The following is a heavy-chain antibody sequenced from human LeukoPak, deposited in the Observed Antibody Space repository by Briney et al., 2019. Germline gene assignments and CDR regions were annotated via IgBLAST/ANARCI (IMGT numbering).Heavy chain of an antibody. CDR2: INHNSGRT. CDR1: GYTFTDYY. V-gene: IGHV1-2*02. CDR3: VRRGSYFDY. D-gene: IGHD3-10*01. J-gene: IGHJ4*02. Sequence: ASVKVSCKASGYTFTDYYMHGVRQAPGQGREWMGWINHNSGRTNYAQKFQGRVTMTRDTSINTAYMELSRLRSDDTAGYHCVRRGSYFDYWGQGTLVTVSA.